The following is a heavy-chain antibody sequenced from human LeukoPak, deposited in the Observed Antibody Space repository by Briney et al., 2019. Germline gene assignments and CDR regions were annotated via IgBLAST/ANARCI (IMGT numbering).Heavy chain of an antibody. J-gene: IGHJ3*02. CDR2: IVGSGETT. CDR3: LRGRTVGSGKNAFDM. D-gene: IGHD3-10*01. V-gene: IGHV3-48*03. CDR1: GFTFSSYE. Sequence: GGSLRLSCGASGFTFSSYEMTWVRPAPGKGLEWVSYIVGSGETTYYADSVKGRFTISRDNAKNSLYLQMNSLRAEDTAVYYCLRGRTVGSGKNAFDMWGQGTMVTVSS.